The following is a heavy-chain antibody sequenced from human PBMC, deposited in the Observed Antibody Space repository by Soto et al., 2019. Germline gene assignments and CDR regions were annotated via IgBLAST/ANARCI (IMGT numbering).Heavy chain of an antibody. J-gene: IGHJ3*02. V-gene: IGHV5-10-1*01. D-gene: IGHD1-26*01. CDR1: GYSFTSYW. Sequence: PGESLKISCKGSGYSFTSYWISWVRQMPGKGLEWMGRIDPSDSYTNYSPSFQGHVTISADESISTAYLQWSSLKASDTAMHYCARHGPKWGNIWGQGTMIAVSS. CDR3: ARHGPKWGNI. CDR2: IDPSDSYT.